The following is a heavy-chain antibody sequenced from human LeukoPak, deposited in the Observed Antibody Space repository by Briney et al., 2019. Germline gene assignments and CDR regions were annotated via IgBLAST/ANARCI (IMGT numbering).Heavy chain of an antibody. CDR1: GGSVSSGTYY. V-gene: IGHV4-61*01. Sequence: SSETLSLTCTVSGGSVSSGTYYWTWNRQPPGKGLEWIAYITYNEHTNYNPSLKSRLTISLDTSKKQFSLRLDSVTAADTAVYYCAREASLVRGIFITRYGLDVWGKGTTVTVSS. D-gene: IGHD3-10*01. CDR2: ITYNEHT. J-gene: IGHJ6*04. CDR3: AREASLVRGIFITRYGLDV.